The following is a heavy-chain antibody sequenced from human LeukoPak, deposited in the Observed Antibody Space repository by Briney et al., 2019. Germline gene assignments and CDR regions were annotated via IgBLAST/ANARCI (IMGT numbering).Heavy chain of an antibody. Sequence: GGSLRLSCVASGFTVSSNYMSWVRQAPGKGLEWVSVIYSGGSTYYADSAKGRFTISRDNSKNTLYLQMNSLRAEDTAVYYCARDPTIASDGMDVWGQGTTVTVSS. CDR1: GFTVSSNY. CDR2: IYSGGST. V-gene: IGHV3-66*01. J-gene: IGHJ6*02. CDR3: ARDPTIASDGMDV. D-gene: IGHD4/OR15-4a*01.